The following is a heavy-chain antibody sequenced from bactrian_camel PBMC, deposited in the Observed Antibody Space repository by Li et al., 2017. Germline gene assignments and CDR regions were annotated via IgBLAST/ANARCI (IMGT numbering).Heavy chain of an antibody. V-gene: IGHV3S55*01. CDR2: ISIDGST. D-gene: IGHD4*01. J-gene: IGHJ4*01. CDR1: GFTFEDSD. Sequence: HVQLVESGGGSAQPGGSLRLSCTASGFTFEDSDMGWYRQAPGNECELVSTISIDGSTYYTESVKGRFTISKDKDHVKNTLFLEMTNLKADDTAMYYCTADTVKASLATIAQFAAYEGHGTQVTVS.